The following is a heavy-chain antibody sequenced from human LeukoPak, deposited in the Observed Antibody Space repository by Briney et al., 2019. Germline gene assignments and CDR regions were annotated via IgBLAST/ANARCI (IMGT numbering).Heavy chain of an antibody. CDR1: GYTFTSYD. Sequence: GASVKVSCKASGYTFTSYDINWVRQAPGQGLEWMGWINPNSGGTNYAQKFQGRVTMTRDTSISTAYMELSRLRSDDTAVYYCARDGSTVTPPLDYWGQGTLVTVSS. D-gene: IGHD4-17*01. CDR3: ARDGSTVTPPLDY. J-gene: IGHJ4*02. V-gene: IGHV1-2*02. CDR2: INPNSGGT.